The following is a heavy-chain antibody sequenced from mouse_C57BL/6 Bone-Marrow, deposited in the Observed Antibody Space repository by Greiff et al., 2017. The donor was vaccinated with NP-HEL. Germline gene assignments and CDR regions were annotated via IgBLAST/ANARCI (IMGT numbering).Heavy chain of an antibody. Sequence: VQLQQPGAELVKPGASVKMSCKASGYTFTSYWITWVKQRPGQGLEWIGDIYPGSGSTNYNEKIKSKAILTVDTSSSTAYMQLSSLTSEDSAVYYCARVLRGRYEWYFDVWGTGTTVTVSS. CDR2: IYPGSGST. J-gene: IGHJ1*03. CDR3: ARVLRGRYEWYFDV. D-gene: IGHD1-1*01. CDR1: GYTFTSYW. V-gene: IGHV1-55*01.